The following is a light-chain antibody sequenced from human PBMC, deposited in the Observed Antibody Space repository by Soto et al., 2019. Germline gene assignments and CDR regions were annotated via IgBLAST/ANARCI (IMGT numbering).Light chain of an antibody. CDR1: QSVNSD. CDR2: GAY. J-gene: IGKJ1*01. V-gene: IGKV3-15*01. Sequence: DIVLTQSPVTLSASPGESATLSCRASQSVNSDLAWYQQKPGQAPTLLIYGAYIRAVGIPARFSGSGSGAEFTLTIRSLQSEDFALYFCQQYNDWPRTCGQGTKVEIK. CDR3: QQYNDWPRT.